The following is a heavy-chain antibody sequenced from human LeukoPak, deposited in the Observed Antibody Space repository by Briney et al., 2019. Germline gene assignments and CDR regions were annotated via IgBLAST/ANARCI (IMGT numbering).Heavy chain of an antibody. D-gene: IGHD3-9*01. CDR2: ISTGGTTI. CDR3: ARDNFDLLTGYLARLDP. CDR1: GFIFSNYE. V-gene: IGHV3-48*03. Sequence: PGGSLRLSCAASGFIFSNYEMNWVRQAPGKGLEWVSYISTGGTTIYYADFVKGRFTISRDNAKNSVYLQMNNLRVEDTAVYYCARDNFDLLTGYLARLDPWGQGTLVTVSS. J-gene: IGHJ5*02.